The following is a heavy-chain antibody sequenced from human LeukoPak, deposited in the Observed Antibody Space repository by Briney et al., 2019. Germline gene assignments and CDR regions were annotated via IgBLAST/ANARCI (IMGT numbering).Heavy chain of an antibody. Sequence: PGRSLRLSCAASGFTFSSYAMSWVRQAPGKGLEWVSGISASGGSTYYTDSVKGRFTISRDNSKNTLFMQMNSLRDEDTALYYCAKYVGQSGSNYYGLDVWGQGTAVTVSS. D-gene: IGHD1-26*01. CDR2: ISASGGST. CDR3: AKYVGQSGSNYYGLDV. V-gene: IGHV3-23*01. CDR1: GFTFSSYA. J-gene: IGHJ6*02.